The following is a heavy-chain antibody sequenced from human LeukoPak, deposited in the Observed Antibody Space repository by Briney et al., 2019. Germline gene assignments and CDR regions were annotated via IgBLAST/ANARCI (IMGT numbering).Heavy chain of an antibody. D-gene: IGHD1-26*01. Sequence: GGSLRLSCAASGFSFSDTYINWVRQIPGTGLEWVGLIKNKADRGEIEYAAPVKDRFTVSRDDSKNTVYLQMSSLKTEDTAVYYCTTESSGSLPYWGQGTLVTVSS. J-gene: IGHJ4*02. CDR2: IKNKADRGEI. CDR1: GFSFSDTY. V-gene: IGHV3-15*07. CDR3: TTESSGSLPY.